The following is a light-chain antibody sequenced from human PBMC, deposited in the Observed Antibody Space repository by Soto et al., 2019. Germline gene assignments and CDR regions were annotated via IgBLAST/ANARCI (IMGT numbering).Light chain of an antibody. Sequence: QSVLAQPASVSGSPGQSITISCTGTSSDVGAYNSVSWYQQHPHRAPQVIIYKGTQRPSGVSNRFSGSTSGNAASLTISALQAADEADYFCCSSAPESTYVFGTGTKV. J-gene: IGLJ1*01. CDR2: KGT. V-gene: IGLV2-23*01. CDR1: SSDVGAYNS. CDR3: CSSAPESTYV.